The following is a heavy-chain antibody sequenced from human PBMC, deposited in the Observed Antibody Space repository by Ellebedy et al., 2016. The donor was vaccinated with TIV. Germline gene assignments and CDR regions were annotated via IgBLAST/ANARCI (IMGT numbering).Heavy chain of an antibody. Sequence: PGGSLRLSCAASGFTFSSYAMSWVRQAPGKGLEWVSTISNTGSRTYYADSVEGRFIISRDNSKKTLYLQMNSLRADDTAVYYYAKDRTSGDGYWVFDNWGQGTLVSVSS. CDR3: AKDRTSGDGYWVFDN. CDR2: ISNTGSRT. CDR1: GFTFSSYA. D-gene: IGHD5-18*01. J-gene: IGHJ4*02. V-gene: IGHV3-23*01.